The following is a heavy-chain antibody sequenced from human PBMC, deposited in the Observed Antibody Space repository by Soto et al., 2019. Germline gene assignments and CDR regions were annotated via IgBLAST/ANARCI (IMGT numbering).Heavy chain of an antibody. CDR2: INNDGSNT. Sequence: EVQLVESGGGLVQPGGSLRLSCAASGFTFSTYWMQWVRQPPGKGLVWVSRINNDGSNTAYADSVKGRFTISRDNAQRTLYLQINSLRAEDTAVYYCARDPLIGTTDYGLGGCGKGTTVSVPS. CDR3: ARDPLIGTTDYGLGG. J-gene: IGHJ6*04. D-gene: IGHD1-7*01. V-gene: IGHV3-74*01. CDR1: GFTFSTYW.